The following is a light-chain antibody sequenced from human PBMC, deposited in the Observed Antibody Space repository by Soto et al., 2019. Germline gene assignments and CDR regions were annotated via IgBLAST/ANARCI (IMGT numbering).Light chain of an antibody. CDR2: DVN. CDR3: SSYTNINTLV. CDR1: SGDVGGYNY. V-gene: IGLV2-14*03. J-gene: IGLJ2*01. Sequence: QSVLTQPASVSGSPGHSITISCTGTSGDVGGYNYVSWYQHHPGKVPKLIIFDVNNRPSGVSDRFSGSKSGNAASLTISGLQAEDDADYYCSSYTNINTLVFGGGTQLTVL.